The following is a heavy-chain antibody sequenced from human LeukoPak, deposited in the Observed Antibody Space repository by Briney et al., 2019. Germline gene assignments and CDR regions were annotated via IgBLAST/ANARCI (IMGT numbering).Heavy chain of an antibody. J-gene: IGHJ4*02. CDR3: ARDGGSGWYGD. CDR1: GGSISSYN. D-gene: IGHD6-19*01. V-gene: IGHV4-4*07. CDR2: IHASGST. Sequence: SETLSLTCTVSGGSISSYNWSWIRQPAGKGLEWIGRIHASGSTYYNPSLKSRLTISVDTSKNQFSLKLSSVTAADTAVYYCARDGGSGWYGDWGQGTLVTVSS.